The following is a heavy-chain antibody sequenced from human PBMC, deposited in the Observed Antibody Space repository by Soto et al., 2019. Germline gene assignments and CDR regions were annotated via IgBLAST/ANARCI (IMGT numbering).Heavy chain of an antibody. J-gene: IGHJ6*02. D-gene: IGHD6-19*01. V-gene: IGHV3-30-3*01. Sequence: GSLRLSCAASGFTFSSYAMHWVRQAPGKGLEWVAVISYDGSNKYYADSVKGRFTISRDNSKNTLYLQMNSLRAEDTAVYYCARDLGWLDPYYGMDVWGHGTTVTVSS. CDR1: GFTFSSYA. CDR3: ARDLGWLDPYYGMDV. CDR2: ISYDGSNK.